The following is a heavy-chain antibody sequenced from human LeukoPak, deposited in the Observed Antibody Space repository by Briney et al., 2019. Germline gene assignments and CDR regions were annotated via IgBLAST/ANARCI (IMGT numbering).Heavy chain of an antibody. Sequence: GGSLRLSCAASGCSFSNYDMHWVRQAPGKGLEWVSVIGTAGNTYYLGSVKGRFTISRENAKNSLFLQMHSLSAGDTAIYYCARSKSYSSGWTDLDYWGQGTMVTVSS. V-gene: IGHV3-13*01. CDR3: ARSKSYSSGWTDLDY. J-gene: IGHJ4*02. CDR1: GCSFSNYD. CDR2: IGTAGNT. D-gene: IGHD6-19*01.